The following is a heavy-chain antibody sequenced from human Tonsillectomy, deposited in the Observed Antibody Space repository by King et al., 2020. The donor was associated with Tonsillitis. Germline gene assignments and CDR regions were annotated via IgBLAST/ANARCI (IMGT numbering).Heavy chain of an antibody. J-gene: IGHJ4*02. D-gene: IGHD6-13*01. Sequence: VQLVESGGGLIQPGGSLRLSCAASGLTVSNDHMSWVRQAPGKGLELVSFISGVGTTYYADSVKGRFTISRDNTKNTLYLQMNSLRAEDTAVYFCARGGCSSCISDYWGQGTLVTVSS. CDR3: ARGGCSSCISDY. CDR2: ISGVGTT. CDR1: GLTVSNDH. V-gene: IGHV3-53*01.